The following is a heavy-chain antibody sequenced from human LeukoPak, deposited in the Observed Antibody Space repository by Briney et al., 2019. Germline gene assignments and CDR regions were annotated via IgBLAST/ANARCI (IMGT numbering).Heavy chain of an antibody. CDR3: ARALPSYYSDNWYPLDS. CDR2: INAGNGNT. CDR1: GYIFTSYV. D-gene: IGHD3-10*01. J-gene: IGHJ5*01. Sequence: ASLKVSCKASGYIFTSYVIHWVRQAPGQRLEWMGCINAGNGNTKYSQKFQGRVTITRDTSASTAYMELSSLRSEDTAVYYCARALPSYYSDNWYPLDSWGQEPWSPSPQ. V-gene: IGHV1-3*01.